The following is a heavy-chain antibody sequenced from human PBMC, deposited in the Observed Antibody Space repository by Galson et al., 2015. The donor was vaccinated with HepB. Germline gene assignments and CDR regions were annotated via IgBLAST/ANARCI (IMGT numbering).Heavy chain of an antibody. V-gene: IGHV3-53*05. Sequence: SLRLSCAVSGFTASSNYMSWIRQAPGKGLDWVSVIYSGGITHYADSVKGRFTISRDDSKNTLYLQMNSLRPEDTAVYFCASNYYDSAYQYFDLWGRGTLVTVSS. D-gene: IGHD3-22*01. CDR2: IYSGGIT. CDR3: ASNYYDSAYQYFDL. CDR1: GFTASSNY. J-gene: IGHJ2*01.